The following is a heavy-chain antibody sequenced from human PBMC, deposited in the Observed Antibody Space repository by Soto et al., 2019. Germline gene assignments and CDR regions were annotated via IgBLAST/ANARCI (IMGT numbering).Heavy chain of an antibody. Sequence: SETLSLTCTVSDGSISRSTFYWGWIRQPPGKGLEWIGYLYYTGSTNYNPSLKSRVTISVDTSKNQFSLKLNSVTASDTAVYYCARSLDYYYYMDVWGKGTTVTVSS. J-gene: IGHJ6*03. CDR1: DGSISRSTFY. V-gene: IGHV4-61*05. CDR2: LYYTGST. CDR3: ARSLDYYYYMDV.